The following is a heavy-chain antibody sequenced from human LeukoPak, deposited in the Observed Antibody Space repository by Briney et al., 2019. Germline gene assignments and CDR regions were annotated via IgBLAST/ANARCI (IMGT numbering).Heavy chain of an antibody. CDR1: GGSISNYY. CDR3: ARALNPPHYGGNFDY. CDR2: IYYSGST. J-gene: IGHJ4*02. V-gene: IGHV4-59*01. D-gene: IGHD4-23*01. Sequence: SETLSLTCTVSGGSISNYYWSWIRQPPGKGLEWIGYIYYSGSTNYNPSLKSRVTMSVDTSKNQFSLKLSSVTAADTAVYYCARALNPPHYGGNFDYWGQGTLVTVSS.